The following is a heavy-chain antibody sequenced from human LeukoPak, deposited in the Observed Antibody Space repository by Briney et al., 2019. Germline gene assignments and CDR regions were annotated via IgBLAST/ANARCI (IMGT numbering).Heavy chain of an antibody. CDR3: ARDPGTTVTTTGDHY. J-gene: IGHJ4*02. CDR2: ISSSSSYI. CDR1: GFTFSRYS. D-gene: IGHD4-17*01. Sequence: GGSLRLSCAASGFTFSRYSMNWVRQAPGKGLEWVSSISSSSSYIYYADSVKGRFTISRDNAKNSLYLQMNSLRAEDTAVYYCARDPGTTVTTTGDHYWGQGTLVTVSS. V-gene: IGHV3-21*01.